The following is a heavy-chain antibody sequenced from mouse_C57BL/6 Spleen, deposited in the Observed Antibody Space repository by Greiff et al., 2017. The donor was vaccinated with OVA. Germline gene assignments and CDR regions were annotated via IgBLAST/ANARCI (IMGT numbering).Heavy chain of an antibody. CDR2: ISYDGSN. V-gene: IGHV3-6*01. J-gene: IGHJ2*01. CDR1: GSSITSGYY. Sequence: EVKVEESGPGLVKPSQSLSLTCSVTGSSITSGYYWNWIRQFPGNKLEWMGYISYDGSNNYNPSLKNRISITRDTSKNQFFLKLNSVTTEDTATYYCAREGYWGQGTTLTVSS. CDR3: AREGY.